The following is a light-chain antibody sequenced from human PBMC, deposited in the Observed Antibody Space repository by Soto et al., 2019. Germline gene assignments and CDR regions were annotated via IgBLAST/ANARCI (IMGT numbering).Light chain of an antibody. V-gene: IGKV3-15*01. CDR3: QQYNNWPRAT. Sequence: EIVMTQSPATLSVSPGERATLSCRASQSISSNLAWYQQKPGQAPRLLMFRTSSRATGFPARFSGSGSGTEFNPTISRLQSEDFGVYYCQQYNNWPRATFGGGTKVDIK. CDR2: RTS. J-gene: IGKJ4*01. CDR1: QSISSN.